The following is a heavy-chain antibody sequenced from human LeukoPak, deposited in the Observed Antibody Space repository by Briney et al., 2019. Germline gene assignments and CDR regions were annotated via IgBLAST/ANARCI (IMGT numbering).Heavy chain of an antibody. CDR3: AKGGIPLKYCSSTSCLYYFDY. J-gene: IGHJ4*02. V-gene: IGHV3-7*03. Sequence: GGSLGLSCAASGFTVSSNYMSWVRQAPGKGLEWVANIKPDGSDKYYADSVKGRFTISRDNSKNTLYLQMNSLRAEDTAVYYCAKGGIPLKYCSSTSCLYYFDYWGQGTLVTVSS. CDR1: GFTVSSNY. D-gene: IGHD2-2*01. CDR2: IKPDGSDK.